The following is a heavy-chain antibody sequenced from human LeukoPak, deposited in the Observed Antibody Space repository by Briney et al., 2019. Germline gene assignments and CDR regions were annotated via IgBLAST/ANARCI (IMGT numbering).Heavy chain of an antibody. CDR2: IYSGGNA. J-gene: IGHJ1*01. V-gene: IGHV3-66*02. Sequence: GGSLRLSCAASGFTASSNYMSWVRQAPGKGLEWVSVIYSGGNAYYGDSVKGRFTVSGDNSKNTQYLQMNSLSSEDTAVYYCSTTAYYSGSGTFQHWGQGTLVAVSS. CDR1: GFTASSNY. D-gene: IGHD3-10*01. CDR3: STTAYYSGSGTFQH.